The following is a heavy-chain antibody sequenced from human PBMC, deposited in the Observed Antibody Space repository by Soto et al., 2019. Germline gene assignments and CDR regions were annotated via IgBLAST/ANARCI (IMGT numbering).Heavy chain of an antibody. Sequence: ASVKVSCKTSGYTFNTYGINWVRQAPGQGLELMGWISAYDGKTTYAEKFQGRVTLTTDTSTSTAYMELRSLRSDDTAIYYCARDPHEFWTSYWFDPWGQGTPVTVAS. CDR2: ISAYDGKT. D-gene: IGHD3-3*01. J-gene: IGHJ5*02. CDR1: GYTFNTYG. CDR3: ARDPHEFWTSYWFDP. V-gene: IGHV1-18*01.